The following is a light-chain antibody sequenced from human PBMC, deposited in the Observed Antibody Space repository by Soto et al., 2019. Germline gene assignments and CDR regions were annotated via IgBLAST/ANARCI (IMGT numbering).Light chain of an antibody. CDR2: RAS. CDR3: QHYGSSLRT. Sequence: EIVLTQSPGTLSLSPGERATLSCRASQSVSSSYLAWYQQKPGQAPRLLIYRASNRATGIPDRFTGSGSGTDFTLTITRLEPEDFAVYYCQHYGSSLRTFGRGTKLEIK. J-gene: IGKJ2*01. V-gene: IGKV3-20*01. CDR1: QSVSSSY.